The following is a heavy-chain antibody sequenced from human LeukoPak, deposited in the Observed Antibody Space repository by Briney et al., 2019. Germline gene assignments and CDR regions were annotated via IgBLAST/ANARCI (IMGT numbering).Heavy chain of an antibody. CDR2: ISSSGSTI. CDR1: GFTFSSYE. J-gene: IGHJ5*02. D-gene: IGHD5-18*01. V-gene: IGHV3-48*03. CDR3: ARPHLPSGYSYGYDWFDP. Sequence: GGSLRLSCAASGFTFSSYEMNWVRQAPGKGLEWVSYISSSGSTIYHADSVKGRFTISRDNAKNSLYLQMNSLRAEDTAVYYCARPHLPSGYSYGYDWFDPWGQGTLVTVSS.